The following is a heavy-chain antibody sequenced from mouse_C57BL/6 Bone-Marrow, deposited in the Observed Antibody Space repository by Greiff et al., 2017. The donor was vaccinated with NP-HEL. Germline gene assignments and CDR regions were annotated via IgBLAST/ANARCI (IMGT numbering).Heavy chain of an antibody. CDR2: IDPNSGGT. D-gene: IGHD2-3*01. CDR3: ARSWLLRDWYFDV. J-gene: IGHJ1*03. V-gene: IGHV1-72*01. CDR1: GYTFTSYW. Sequence: QSCKASGYTFTSYWMHWVKQRPGRGLEWIGRIDPNSGGTKYNEKFKSKATLTVDKPSSTAYMQLSSLTSEDSAVYYCARSWLLRDWYFDVWGTGTTVTVSS.